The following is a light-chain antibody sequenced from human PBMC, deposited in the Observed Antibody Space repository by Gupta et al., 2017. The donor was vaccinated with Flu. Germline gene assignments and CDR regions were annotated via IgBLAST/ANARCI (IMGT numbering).Light chain of an antibody. J-gene: IGLJ1*01. CDR3: SSFGGITTLLA. Sequence: QSAPTQPASVSGSPGNTSNMSCTGSSSDIGGSKYVSWYQQEPGKAPKLMIYEINSRPSGVSKRFSGSKSGNTASLTISGVLPEDEADYYCSSFGGITTLLAFGTGTNVIVL. CDR2: EIN. CDR1: SSDIGGSKY. V-gene: IGLV2-14*01.